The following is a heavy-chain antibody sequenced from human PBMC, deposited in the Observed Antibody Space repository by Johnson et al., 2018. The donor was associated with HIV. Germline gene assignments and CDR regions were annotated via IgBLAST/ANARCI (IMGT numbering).Heavy chain of an antibody. CDR1: GLTLRNAW. CDR2: ISYDGSNK. Sequence: QVQLVESGGGLVTPGGSLRISCSGSGLTLRNAWMTWVRQAPGKGLEWVAVISYDGSNKYYADSVKGRFTISRDNSKNTLYLQMNSLRAEDTAVYYCARAWVNYYDSPDAFDIWGQGTMVTVSS. J-gene: IGHJ3*02. D-gene: IGHD3-22*01. CDR3: ARAWVNYYDSPDAFDI. V-gene: IGHV3-33*05.